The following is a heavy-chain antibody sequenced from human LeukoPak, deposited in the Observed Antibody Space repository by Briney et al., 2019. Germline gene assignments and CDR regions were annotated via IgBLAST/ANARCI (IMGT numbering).Heavy chain of an antibody. Sequence: GGSLRLSCAASGFTFSSYSMNWVRQAPGKGLEWVSSISSSSSYIYYADSVKGRFTISRDNAKNSLYLQVNSLRAEDTAVYYCARDILWYSSGWDPDYWGQGALVTVSS. CDR3: ARDILWYSSGWDPDY. V-gene: IGHV3-21*01. CDR2: ISSSSSYI. D-gene: IGHD6-19*01. CDR1: GFTFSSYS. J-gene: IGHJ4*02.